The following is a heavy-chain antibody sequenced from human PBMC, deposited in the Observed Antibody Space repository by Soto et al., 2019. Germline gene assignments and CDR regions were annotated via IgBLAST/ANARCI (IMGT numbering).Heavy chain of an antibody. Sequence: GSVPTLVNLTETLTLTCTFSGFSLTSPGMCVSWIRHPPGKALAWLALIERDDDDKYYSTSLKTRLTISKDTRKNQVVLTMANMDPADTGTYYCARSIRGPRRFNGMDVWGQGT. V-gene: IGHV2-70*13. CDR3: ARSIRGPRRFNGMDV. J-gene: IGHJ6*01. D-gene: IGHD1-20*01. CDR2: IERDDDDK. CDR1: GFSLTSPGMC.